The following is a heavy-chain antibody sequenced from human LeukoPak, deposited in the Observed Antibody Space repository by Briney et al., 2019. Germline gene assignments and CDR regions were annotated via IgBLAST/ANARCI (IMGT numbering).Heavy chain of an antibody. Sequence: GASVKVSYKTSSYTFTNYDINWVRQATGQGLEWLGWMSPNNGNTGYAQKFQGRVTMTRDTSINIAYMELSSLRSEDTAVYYCVSNPPRTGDFNYWGQGALVTVSS. J-gene: IGHJ4*02. D-gene: IGHD7-27*01. CDR2: MSPNNGNT. CDR3: VSNPPRTGDFNY. V-gene: IGHV1-8*01. CDR1: SYTFTNYD.